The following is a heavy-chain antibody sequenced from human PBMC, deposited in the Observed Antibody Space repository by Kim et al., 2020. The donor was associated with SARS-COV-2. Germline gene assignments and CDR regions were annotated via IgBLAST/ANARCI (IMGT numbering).Heavy chain of an antibody. CDR3: AKDLPDDRSQERPHDY. V-gene: IGHV3-30*18. Sequence: GGSLRLSCAASGFTFSSYGMHWVRQAPGKGLEWVAVISYDGSNKYYADSVRGRFTISRDNSKNTLYLQMNSLRAEDTAVSYCAKDLPDDRSQERPHDYWGQGTLVTVSS. D-gene: IGHD3-22*01. CDR2: ISYDGSNK. CDR1: GFTFSSYG. J-gene: IGHJ4*02.